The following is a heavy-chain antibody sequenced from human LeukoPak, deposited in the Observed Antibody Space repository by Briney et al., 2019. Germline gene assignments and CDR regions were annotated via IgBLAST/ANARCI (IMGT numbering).Heavy chain of an antibody. Sequence: GGSLRLSCAASGFTFSRYAMSWVRQAPGKGLEWISAISGSGGSTYYADSVKGRFTISRDNSKNTLYLQMNSLRAEDTAVYYCAGGYSYGYESYYFDYWGQGTLVTVSS. J-gene: IGHJ4*02. CDR3: AGGYSYGYESYYFDY. D-gene: IGHD5-18*01. CDR1: GFTFSRYA. CDR2: ISGSGGST. V-gene: IGHV3-23*01.